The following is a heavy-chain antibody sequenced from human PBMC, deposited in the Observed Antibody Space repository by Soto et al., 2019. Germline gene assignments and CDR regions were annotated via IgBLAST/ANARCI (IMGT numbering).Heavy chain of an antibody. CDR1: GYTFTSYG. Sequence: ASVKVSCKASGYTFTSYGISWVRQAPGQGLEWMGWISAYNGNTNYAQKLQGRVTMTRDTSTSTAYMELRSLRSDDTAVYYCARYRCRGCVMSGWFDHWGQGTLVTVSS. D-gene: IGHD3-10*01. CDR2: ISAYNGNT. CDR3: ARYRCRGCVMSGWFDH. J-gene: IGHJ5*02. V-gene: IGHV1-18*01.